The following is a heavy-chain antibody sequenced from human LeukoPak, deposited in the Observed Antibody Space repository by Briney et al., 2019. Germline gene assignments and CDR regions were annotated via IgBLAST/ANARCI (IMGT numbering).Heavy chain of an antibody. V-gene: IGHV3-21*01. CDR2: ISSSSSYI. Sequence: GGSLRLSCVASGFTFSTYWMNWVRQAPGKGLEWVSSISSSSSYIYYADSVKGRFTISRDNAKNSLYLQMNSLRAEDTAVYYCARDALRHGGSDYWGQGTLVTVSS. J-gene: IGHJ4*02. D-gene: IGHD3-3*01. CDR1: GFTFSTYW. CDR3: ARDALRHGGSDY.